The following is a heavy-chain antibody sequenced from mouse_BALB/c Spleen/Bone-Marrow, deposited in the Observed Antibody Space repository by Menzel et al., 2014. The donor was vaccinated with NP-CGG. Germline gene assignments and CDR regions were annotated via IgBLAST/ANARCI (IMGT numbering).Heavy chain of an antibody. CDR1: GYAFSSSW. Sequence: VQLQESGPELVKPGASVKISCKASGYAFSSSWVNWVKQRPGQGLEWIGRIYPGDGDINYNGKFKGKATLTADKSSSKAYMQLSSLTSVDSAVYLRARSDGYRVMDYWGQGTSVTVSS. CDR3: ARSDGYRVMDY. CDR2: IYPGDGDI. J-gene: IGHJ4*01. V-gene: IGHV1-82*01. D-gene: IGHD2-3*01.